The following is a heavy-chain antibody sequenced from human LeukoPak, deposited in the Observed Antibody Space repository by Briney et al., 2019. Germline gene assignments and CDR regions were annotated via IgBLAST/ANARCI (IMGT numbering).Heavy chain of an antibody. D-gene: IGHD3-10*01. CDR3: AREGDGSGSYYWADYYYYYMDV. J-gene: IGHJ6*03. CDR1: GGTFSSYA. V-gene: IGHV1-69*05. Sequence: SVKVSCKASGGTFSSYAISWVRQAPGQGLEWMRRIIPIFGTANYAQKFQGRVTITTDESTSTAYMELSSLRSEDTAVYYCAREGDGSGSYYWADYYYYYMDVWGKGTTVTVSS. CDR2: IIPIFGTA.